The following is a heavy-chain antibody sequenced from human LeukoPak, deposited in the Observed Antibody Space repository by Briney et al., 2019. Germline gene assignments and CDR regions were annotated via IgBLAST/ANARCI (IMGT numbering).Heavy chain of an antibody. V-gene: IGHV3-7*01. D-gene: IGHD1-26*01. CDR3: ARDQVGATFNYYYGMDV. CDR1: GFAFSTYS. J-gene: IGHJ6*02. CDR2: IKQDGSEK. Sequence: GGSLRLSCAASGFAFSTYSMNWVRQAPGKGLEWVANIKQDGSEKYYVDSVKGRFTISRDNAKNSLYLQMNSLRAEDTAVYYCARDQVGATFNYYYGMDVWGQGTTVTVSS.